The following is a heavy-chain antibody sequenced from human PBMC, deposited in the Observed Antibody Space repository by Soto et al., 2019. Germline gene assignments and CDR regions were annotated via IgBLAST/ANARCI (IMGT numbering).Heavy chain of an antibody. V-gene: IGHV4-4*02. J-gene: IGHJ5*02. CDR1: GGTIRSPDW. Sequence: PSETLSLTCGVSGGTIRSPDWWTWVRQPPEKGLEWIGEIFQSGSTNYTPSLESRVTISVDKSKNQFSLTLTSVTAADTAVYFCARGRGRYSSGWSWFDPWGQGILVTVSS. D-gene: IGHD6-19*01. CDR2: IFQSGST. CDR3: ARGRGRYSSGWSWFDP.